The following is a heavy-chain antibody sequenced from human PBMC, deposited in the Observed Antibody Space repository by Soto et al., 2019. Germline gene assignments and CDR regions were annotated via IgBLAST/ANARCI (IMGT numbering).Heavy chain of an antibody. D-gene: IGHD2-2*01. CDR3: ARHDCISTSCYYYYYYGMDV. CDR2: IIPIFGTA. CDR1: GGTFSSYA. J-gene: IGHJ6*02. V-gene: IGHV1-69*13. Sequence: SVKLSCKASGGTFSSYAISWVRQAPGQGLEWMGGIIPIFGTANYAQKFQGRVTITADESTSTAYMELSSLRSEDTAVYYCARHDCISTSCYYYYYYGMDVWGQGTTVTVS.